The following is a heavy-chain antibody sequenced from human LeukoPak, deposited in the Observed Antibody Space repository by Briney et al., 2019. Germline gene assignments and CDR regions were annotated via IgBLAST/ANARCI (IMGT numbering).Heavy chain of an antibody. D-gene: IGHD2-21*01. CDR3: AKNGVNNAGCCYYFDY. CDR2: ISGNGGST. Sequence: GGTLRLSCELSGFTFPNYAMSWVRQSPGKGLEWVSDISGNGGSTYYADSVKGRFTISRDTSKNTLYLQMNSLRAEDTAVYYCAKNGVNNAGCCYYFDYWGQGTLVTVSS. CDR1: GFTFPNYA. J-gene: IGHJ4*02. V-gene: IGHV3-23*01.